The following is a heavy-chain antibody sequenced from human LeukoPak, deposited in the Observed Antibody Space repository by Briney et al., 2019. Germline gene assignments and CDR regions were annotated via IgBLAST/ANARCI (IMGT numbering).Heavy chain of an antibody. D-gene: IGHD3-22*01. J-gene: IGHJ4*02. CDR1: GYTFTGYY. Sequence: ASVTVACKASGYTFTGYYMHWVRQAPRQGLEWMGRINPNSGGTNYAQKFQGRVTMTRDTSISTAYMELSRLRSDDTAVYYCARVVYYYDSSGKGAIDYWGQGTLVTVSS. CDR2: INPNSGGT. CDR3: ARVVYYYDSSGKGAIDY. V-gene: IGHV1-2*06.